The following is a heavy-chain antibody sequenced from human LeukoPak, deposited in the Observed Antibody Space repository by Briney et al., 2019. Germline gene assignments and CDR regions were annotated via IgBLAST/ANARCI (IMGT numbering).Heavy chain of an antibody. V-gene: IGHV1-8*03. D-gene: IGHD2-2*01. CDR1: GYTFTSYD. Sequence: ASVKVSCKASGYTFTSYDINWVRQATGQGLEWMGWMNPNSGNTGYAQRFQGRVTITRNTSISTAYMELSSLRSEDTAVYYCATVADIVVVPAAIDFQHWGQGTLVTVSS. CDR2: MNPNSGNT. J-gene: IGHJ1*01. CDR3: ATVADIVVVPAAIDFQH.